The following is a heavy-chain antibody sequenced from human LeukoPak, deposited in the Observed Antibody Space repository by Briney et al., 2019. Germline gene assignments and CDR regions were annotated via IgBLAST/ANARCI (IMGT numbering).Heavy chain of an antibody. CDR3: PKDRPVLMVSATSPHYFDY. CDR1: GFTFSDYG. V-gene: IGHV3-23*01. CDR2: ISGSGGNT. Sequence: GGSLRLSCAASGFTFSDYGMHWARQGPGKGLEWVSSISGSGGNTYYADSVKGRFTISRDNSKNTLYLQMNSLRAADTAVYYCPKDRPVLMVSATSPHYFDYSGQGTLVTVSS. J-gene: IGHJ4*02. D-gene: IGHD2-8*01.